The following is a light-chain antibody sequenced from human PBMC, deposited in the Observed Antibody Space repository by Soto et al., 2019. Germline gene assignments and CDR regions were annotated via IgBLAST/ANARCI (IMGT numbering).Light chain of an antibody. Sequence: QSALTQPPSASGSPGQSVTISCTGTSSDIGGYNSVSWYQQHPGKAPRLMIYEVNKLPSGVPDRFSGSKSGYTASLTVSGLQTEDEADYYCSSYTSSSTVVFGGGTKLTVL. CDR1: SSDIGGYNS. V-gene: IGLV2-8*01. J-gene: IGLJ2*01. CDR2: EVN. CDR3: SSYTSSSTVV.